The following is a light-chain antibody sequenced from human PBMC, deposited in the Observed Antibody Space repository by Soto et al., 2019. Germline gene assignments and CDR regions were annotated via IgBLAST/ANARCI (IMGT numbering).Light chain of an antibody. CDR2: GAS. Sequence: IVLTQSPGTLSLSPGERATLSCRASQSVSSGYLAWYQQKPGQAPRLLIYGASSRATGIPDRFSGSGSGTDFTLTNIRVEPEDFAVYYCQQYGSSPSTFGQGTRLEIK. CDR1: QSVSSGY. CDR3: QQYGSSPST. V-gene: IGKV3-20*01. J-gene: IGKJ5*01.